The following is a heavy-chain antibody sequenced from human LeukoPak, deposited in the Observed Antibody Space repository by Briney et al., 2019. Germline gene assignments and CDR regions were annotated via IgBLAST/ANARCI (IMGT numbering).Heavy chain of an antibody. CDR1: GGSISSGDYY. Sequence: TSETLSLTCTVSGGSISSGDYYWSWIRQSPGKGLEWIGYIYNSGSTYYNPSLRSRFTISLDTSKSQFSLKVNSVTAADTAVYYCARETRRGPYYYFDYWGQGTLVTVSS. CDR3: ARETRRGPYYYFDY. J-gene: IGHJ4*02. D-gene: IGHD3-10*01. V-gene: IGHV4-30-4*01. CDR2: IYNSGST.